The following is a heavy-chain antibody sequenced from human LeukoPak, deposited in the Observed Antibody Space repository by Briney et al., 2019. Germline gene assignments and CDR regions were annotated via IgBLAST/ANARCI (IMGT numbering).Heavy chain of an antibody. Sequence: GGSLRLSCAASEFTFSDYAMTWVRQAPGKGLEWVSTISGSGDGTYYADSVKGRFTISRDNSKNTLYLQMNSLRAEDTAVYYCAKAAYSSSWYRYYYYYHMDVWGKGTTVTISS. J-gene: IGHJ6*03. CDR1: EFTFSDYA. CDR2: ISGSGDGT. V-gene: IGHV3-23*01. CDR3: AKAAYSSSWYRYYYYYHMDV. D-gene: IGHD6-13*01.